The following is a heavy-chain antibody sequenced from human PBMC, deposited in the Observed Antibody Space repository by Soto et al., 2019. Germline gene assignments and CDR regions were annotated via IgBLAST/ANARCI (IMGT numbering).Heavy chain of an antibody. CDR2: ISSSGSSI. CDR1: GFTFSSYS. CDR3: AREGGDYFPLVGYYYYYMDV. Sequence: GGSLRLSCAASGFTFSSYSMSWVRQAPGKGLEWVSSISSSGSSIYYADSVKGRFTISRDNAKNSLYLQMNSLRAEDTAVYYCAREGGDYFPLVGYYYYYMDVWGKGTTVTVSS. D-gene: IGHD4-17*01. J-gene: IGHJ6*03. V-gene: IGHV3-11*01.